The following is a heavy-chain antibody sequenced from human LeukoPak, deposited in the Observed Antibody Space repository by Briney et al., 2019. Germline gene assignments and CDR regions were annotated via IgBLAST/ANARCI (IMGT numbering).Heavy chain of an antibody. V-gene: IGHV1-2*02. CDR3: SREAWELLYF. Sequence: ASVKVSCKASGYRFTDYSIHWVRQAPGQGLEWMGWMNPKSGVTHFAQKFQGKVSLTRDTSVSTAYMEVNNLTSDDTAVYYCSREAWELLYFWGQGTLVTVSS. J-gene: IGHJ4*02. CDR1: GYRFTDYS. D-gene: IGHD3-9*01. CDR2: MNPKSGVT.